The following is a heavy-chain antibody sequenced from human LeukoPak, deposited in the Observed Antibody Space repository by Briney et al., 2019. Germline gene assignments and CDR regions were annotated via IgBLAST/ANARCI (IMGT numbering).Heavy chain of an antibody. CDR2: VSGTGFTT. CDR1: GFTLTTYA. J-gene: IGHJ4*02. Sequence: GGSLRLSCVASGFTLTTYAMSWVRQAPGKGLEWVSSVSGTGFTTHYADSVKGRFTISRDTSKNILYLEMSSLRAEDTAVYYCAKDGYNWIPFDDWGLGTLVAVSS. D-gene: IGHD1-20*01. CDR3: AKDGYNWIPFDD. V-gene: IGHV3-23*01.